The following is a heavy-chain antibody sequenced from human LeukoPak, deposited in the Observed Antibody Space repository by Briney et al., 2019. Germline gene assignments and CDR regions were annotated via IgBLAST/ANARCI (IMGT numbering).Heavy chain of an antibody. Sequence: VASVKVSCKASGYTFTSCAMNWVRQAPGQGLEWMGWINTNTGNPTYAQGFTGRFVFSLDTSVSTAYLQISSLKAEDTAVYYCARVSSSSGYYFDYWGQGTLVTVSS. D-gene: IGHD6-6*01. CDR2: INTNTGNP. CDR1: GYTFTSCA. V-gene: IGHV7-4-1*02. J-gene: IGHJ4*02. CDR3: ARVSSSSGYYFDY.